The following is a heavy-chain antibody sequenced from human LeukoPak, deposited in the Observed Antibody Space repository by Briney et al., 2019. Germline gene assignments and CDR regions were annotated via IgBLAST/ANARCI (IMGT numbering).Heavy chain of an antibody. V-gene: IGHV4-61*02. CDR1: GGSVSSGSYY. J-gene: IGHJ4*02. D-gene: IGHD3-9*01. CDR2: MHTSGTT. Sequence: PSQTLSLTCTVSGGSVSSGSYYWSWIRQPAGKGLEWIGRMHTSGTTNYNPALKSRVTISVDTSKNQFSLKLSSVTAADTAVYYCAREGGLRYFDWLFDYFDYWGQGTLVTVSS. CDR3: AREGGLRYFDWLFDYFDY.